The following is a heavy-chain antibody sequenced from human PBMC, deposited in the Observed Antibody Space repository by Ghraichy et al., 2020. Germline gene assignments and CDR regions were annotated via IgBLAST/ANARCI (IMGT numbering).Heavy chain of an antibody. CDR2: IYPGDSDT. J-gene: IGHJ3*02. Sequence: GESLNISCKGSGYSFTSYWIGWVRQMPGKGLEWMGIIYPGDSDTRYSPSFQGQVTISADKSISTAYLQWSSLKASDTAMYYCARQKLGYCSSTSCHANAFDIWGQGTMVTVSS. V-gene: IGHV5-51*01. CDR3: ARQKLGYCSSTSCHANAFDI. CDR1: GYSFTSYW. D-gene: IGHD2-2*01.